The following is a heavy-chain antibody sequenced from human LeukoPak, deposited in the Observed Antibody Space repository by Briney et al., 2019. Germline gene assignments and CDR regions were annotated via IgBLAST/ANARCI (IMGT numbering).Heavy chain of an antibody. V-gene: IGHV3-21*01. CDR1: GFTFSSYS. CDR3: ARDKDSSGWYYFDY. D-gene: IGHD6-19*01. J-gene: IGHJ4*02. CDR2: ISGSTTYI. Sequence: GGSLRLSCTASGFTFSSYSMNWVRQAPGKGLEWVSSISGSTTYIYYADSVKGRFTISRDSAKNSLYLQMNSLRAEDTAVYYCARDKDSSGWYYFDYWGQGTLVTVSS.